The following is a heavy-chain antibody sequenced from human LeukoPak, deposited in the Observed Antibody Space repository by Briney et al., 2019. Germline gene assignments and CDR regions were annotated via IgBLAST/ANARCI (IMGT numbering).Heavy chain of an antibody. Sequence: SQTLSLTCTVSGGSISIGSYYWSWIRQPAGKGLEWIGRIYTSESPNYNPSLKSRVTISVDTSKNQFSLELSSVTASDTAVYYCAREPYDSSGYYYPSYFDYWGQGTLVTVSS. J-gene: IGHJ4*02. V-gene: IGHV4-61*02. CDR2: IYTSESP. CDR3: AREPYDSSGYYYPSYFDY. CDR1: GGSISIGSYY. D-gene: IGHD3-22*01.